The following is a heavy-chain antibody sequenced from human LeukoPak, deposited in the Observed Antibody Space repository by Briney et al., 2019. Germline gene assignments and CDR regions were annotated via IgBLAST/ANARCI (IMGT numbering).Heavy chain of an antibody. J-gene: IGHJ4*02. CDR3: AKSPVSSCRGSFCYPFDY. CDR1: GFAFSNYG. D-gene: IGHD2-15*01. CDR2: ISGSDDGT. V-gene: IGHV3-23*01. Sequence: GGTLRLSCTASGFAFSNYGINWVRQIPGKGLEWVSAISGSDDGTYYADSVKGRFTISRDNSRNTLYLQMNTLRAEDTAVYFCAKSPVSSCRGSFCYPFDYWGQGNLVTVSS.